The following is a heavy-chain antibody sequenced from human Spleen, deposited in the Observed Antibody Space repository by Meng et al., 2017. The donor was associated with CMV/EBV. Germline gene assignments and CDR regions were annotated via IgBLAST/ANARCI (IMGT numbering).Heavy chain of an antibody. CDR1: GYSISSGYY. D-gene: IGHD1-14*01. Sequence: SETLSLTCSVSGYSISSGYYWTWIRQSPGKGLEWIGEINQSGSTNYIPSLRSRVTMSVDTSKNQFSLKLDSVTAADTAVYYCARLARSFRITAIEPHPSSGMDVWGQGTTVTVSS. V-gene: IGHV4-34*01. J-gene: IGHJ6*02. CDR2: INQSGST. CDR3: ARLARSFRITAIEPHPSSGMDV.